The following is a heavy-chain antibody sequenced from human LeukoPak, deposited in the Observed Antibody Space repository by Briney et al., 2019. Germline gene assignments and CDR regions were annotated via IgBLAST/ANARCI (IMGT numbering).Heavy chain of an antibody. CDR3: TRYNNDHFDY. Sequence: GGSLRLSCAGSGFTFGGYGMHWFRQTPGKGLEWVAVTAYDGSRAFYADSVKGRFTISRDNSKNTMSVQMDDLRAEDTAVYYCTRYNNDHFDYWGQGTLVTVSS. V-gene: IGHV3-33*01. CDR2: TAYDGSRA. J-gene: IGHJ4*02. D-gene: IGHD1-14*01. CDR1: GFTFGGYG.